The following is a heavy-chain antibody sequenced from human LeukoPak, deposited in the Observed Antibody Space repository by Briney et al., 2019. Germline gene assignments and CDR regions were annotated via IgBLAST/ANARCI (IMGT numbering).Heavy chain of an antibody. V-gene: IGHV3-30*02. J-gene: IGHJ4*02. CDR1: GFTFSSYW. CDR2: IRYDGSNK. CDR3: AKDVISGSYPGWYFDY. Sequence: GGSLRLSCAASGFTFSSYWVSWVRQAPGKGLEWVAFIRYDGSNKYYADSVKGRFTISRDNSKNTLYLQMNSLRAEDTAVYYCAKDVISGSYPGWYFDYWGQGTLVTVSS. D-gene: IGHD1-26*01.